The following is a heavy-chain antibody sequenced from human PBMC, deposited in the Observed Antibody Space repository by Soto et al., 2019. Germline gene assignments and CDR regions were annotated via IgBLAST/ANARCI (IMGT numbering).Heavy chain of an antibody. V-gene: IGHV1-69*12. D-gene: IGHD2-15*01. J-gene: IGHJ5*02. CDR2: IIPIFGTA. CDR3: ARDRYCSGGSCYNWFAP. CDR1: GGTFSSYA. Sequence: QVLLVQSGAEVKKPGSSVKVSCKASGGTFSSYAISWVRQAPGQGLEWMGGIIPIFGTANYAQKFQGRVTITADESTSTAYMELSSLRSEDTAVYYCARDRYCSGGSCYNWFAPWGQGTLVTVSS.